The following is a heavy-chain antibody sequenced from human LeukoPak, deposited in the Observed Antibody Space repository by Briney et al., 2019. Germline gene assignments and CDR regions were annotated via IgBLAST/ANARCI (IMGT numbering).Heavy chain of an antibody. J-gene: IGHJ6*02. CDR2: ISAYNGNT. V-gene: IGHV1-18*01. CDR1: GYTLTSYG. D-gene: IGHD1-14*01. CDR3: ARSRAPPGYYYGMDV. Sequence: ASVKVSCKASGYTLTSYGISWVRQAPGQGLEWMGWISAYNGNTNYAQKLQGRVTMTTDTSTSTAYMELRSLRSDDTAVYYCARSRAPPGYYYGMDVWGQGATVTVSS.